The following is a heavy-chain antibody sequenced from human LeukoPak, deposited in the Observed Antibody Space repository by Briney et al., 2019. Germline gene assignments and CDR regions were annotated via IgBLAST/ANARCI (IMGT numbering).Heavy chain of an antibody. Sequence: ASVKVSCKASGGTFSSYAISWVRQAPGQGLEWMGGIIPIFGTPNFAQKFQGRVTITADKSTSTAYMELSRLRSEDTAVYYCARAVQVTTGGLFDYWGQGTLVTVSS. CDR2: IIPIFGTP. V-gene: IGHV1-69*06. CDR1: GGTFSSYA. CDR3: ARAVQVTTGGLFDY. J-gene: IGHJ4*02. D-gene: IGHD4-17*01.